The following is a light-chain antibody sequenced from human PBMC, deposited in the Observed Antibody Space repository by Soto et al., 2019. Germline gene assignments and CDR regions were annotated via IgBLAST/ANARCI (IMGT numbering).Light chain of an antibody. CDR2: EVT. CDR1: RDDIGVYDY. Sequence: SARTQHASVSGSPGQSITISCAGTRDDIGVYDYVSWYQQHPGNAPKLLVYEVTNRPSGVSDRFSGSKSGNTASLTISGLQAEDEADYYCNSYTNSSAVGFGGGTKVTVL. V-gene: IGLV2-14*01. J-gene: IGLJ2*01. CDR3: NSYTNSSAVG.